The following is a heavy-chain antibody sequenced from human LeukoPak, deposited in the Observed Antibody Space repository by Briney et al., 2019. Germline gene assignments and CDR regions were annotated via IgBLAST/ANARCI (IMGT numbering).Heavy chain of an antibody. J-gene: IGHJ3*02. CDR3: AREYYYDSSGLHDAFDI. CDR1: GFTVSSNY. V-gene: IGHV3-53*01. Sequence: GGSLRLSCAASGFTVSSNYMSWVRQAPGKGLEWVSVIYSGGSTYCADSVKGRFTISRDNSKNTLYLQMNSLRAEDTAVYYCAREYYYDSSGLHDAFDIWGQGTMVTVSS. CDR2: IYSGGST. D-gene: IGHD3-22*01.